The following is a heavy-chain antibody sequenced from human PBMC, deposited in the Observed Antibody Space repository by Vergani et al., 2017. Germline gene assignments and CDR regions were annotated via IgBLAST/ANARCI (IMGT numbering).Heavy chain of an antibody. Sequence: QVQLVESGGGVVQPGRSLRLSCAASGFTFSSYAMHWVRQAPGKGLEWVAVISYDGSNKYYADSVKGRFTISRDNSKNTMYLQMNSLRAEDTAVYYCAKDLPSGTYGGDWLAPWGQGTLVTVSS. V-gene: IGHV3-30-3*01. J-gene: IGHJ5*02. CDR1: GFTFSSYA. CDR3: AKDLPSGTYGGDWLAP. CDR2: ISYDGSNK. D-gene: IGHD4-23*01.